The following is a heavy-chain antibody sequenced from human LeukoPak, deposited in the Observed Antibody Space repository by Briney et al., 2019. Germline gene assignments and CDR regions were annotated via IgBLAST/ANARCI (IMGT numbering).Heavy chain of an antibody. CDR1: GGSISGYY. CDR3: ARVEYDGITAAGSLDY. Sequence: SETLSLTCTVSGGSISGYYWSWIRQPPGKGLEWIGYIFYTGSTNFNPSLKSRVTLSVDTSKNQFSLQLTSVTAADTAVYYCARVEYDGITAAGSLDYWGQGTLVTVSS. CDR2: IFYTGST. V-gene: IGHV4-59*01. D-gene: IGHD6-13*01. J-gene: IGHJ4*02.